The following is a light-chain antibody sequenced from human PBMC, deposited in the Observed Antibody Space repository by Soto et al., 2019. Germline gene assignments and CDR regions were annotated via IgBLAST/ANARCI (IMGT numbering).Light chain of an antibody. CDR1: SSDVGSYNL. Sequence: QSVLTQPASVSGSPGQSITISCTGTSSDVGSYNLVSWYQQHPGKAPKLMIYEGSKRPSGVSNRFSGSKSGNTASLTISGLQAEDDADYYCCSYAGSSTFYVVFGGGTKLTVL. CDR2: EGS. V-gene: IGLV2-23*01. CDR3: CSYAGSSTFYVV. J-gene: IGLJ2*01.